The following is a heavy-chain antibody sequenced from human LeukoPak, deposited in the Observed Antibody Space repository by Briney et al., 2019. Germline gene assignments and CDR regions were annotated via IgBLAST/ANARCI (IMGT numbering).Heavy chain of an antibody. CDR1: GFTFTSSA. V-gene: IGHV1-58*01. CDR2: IVVGSGNT. J-gene: IGHJ4*02. D-gene: IGHD6-25*01. CDR3: AAGSGYLLRGFGY. Sequence: SVKVSCKASGFTFTSSAVQWVRQARGQRLEWIGWIVVGSGNTNYAQKFQERVTITRDMSTSTAYMELSSLRSEDTAVYYCAAGSGYLLRGFGYWGQGTLVTVSS.